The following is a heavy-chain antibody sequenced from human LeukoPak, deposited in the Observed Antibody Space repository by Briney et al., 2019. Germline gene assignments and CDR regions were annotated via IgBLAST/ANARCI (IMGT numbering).Heavy chain of an antibody. CDR3: ARGFGYSYGYVQGTVDY. D-gene: IGHD5-18*01. J-gene: IGHJ4*02. CDR2: ISSSSSYI. Sequence: TGGSLRLSCAASGFTFSSYSMNWVRQAPGKGLEWVSFISSSSSYIYYADSVKGRFTISRDNAKNSLYLQMNSLRAEDTAVYYCARGFGYSYGYVQGTVDYWGQGTLVTVSS. CDR1: GFTFSSYS. V-gene: IGHV3-21*01.